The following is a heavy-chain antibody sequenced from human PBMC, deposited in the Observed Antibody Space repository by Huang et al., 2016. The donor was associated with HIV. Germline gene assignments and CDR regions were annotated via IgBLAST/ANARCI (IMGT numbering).Heavy chain of an antibody. J-gene: IGHJ4*02. CDR3: ARDRDFYDSSGYWGFNYFDY. V-gene: IGHV1-46*01. CDR2: ISPRDGST. D-gene: IGHD3-22*01. Sequence: QVQLVQSGAEVKKPGASVQVSCKASGYAFTSYYMHWVRKGPGQGLEWIGIISPRDGSTSYAKKFQGRVTTTRDTSTNTVFMELSSLRSEDTAVYYCARDRDFYDSSGYWGFNYFDYWGQGTLVTVSS. CDR1: GYAFTSYY.